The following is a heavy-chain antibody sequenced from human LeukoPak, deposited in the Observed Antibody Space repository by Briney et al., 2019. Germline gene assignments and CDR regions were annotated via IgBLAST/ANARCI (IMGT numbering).Heavy chain of an antibody. CDR3: ARGTPRNQLLLYHFDY. V-gene: IGHV1-2*04. Sequence: ASVKVSCKASGYTFTGYYMHWVRQAPGQGLEWMGWINPNSGGTNYAQKFQGWVTMTRDTSISTAYMELSRLRSDDTAVYYCARGTPRNQLLLYHFDYWGQGTLVTVSS. D-gene: IGHD2-2*02. J-gene: IGHJ4*02. CDR1: GYTFTGYY. CDR2: INPNSGGT.